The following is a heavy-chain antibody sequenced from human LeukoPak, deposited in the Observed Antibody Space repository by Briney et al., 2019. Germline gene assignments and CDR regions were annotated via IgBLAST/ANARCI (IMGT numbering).Heavy chain of an antibody. Sequence: KPSETLSLTCTVSGGSISSDYWSWIRQPPGKGLEWIGYMYYSGSTQYNPSLKSRVTISVDTSKNQFSLKLSSVTAADTAVYYCAGERGYYYDSSGYYLSYWGQGTLVTVSS. V-gene: IGHV4-59*01. J-gene: IGHJ4*02. CDR1: GGSISSDY. D-gene: IGHD3-22*01. CDR3: AGERGYYYDSSGYYLSY. CDR2: MYYSGST.